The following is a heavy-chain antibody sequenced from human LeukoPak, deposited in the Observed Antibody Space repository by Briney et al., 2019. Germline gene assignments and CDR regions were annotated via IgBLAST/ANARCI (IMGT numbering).Heavy chain of an antibody. J-gene: IGHJ4*02. CDR3: ARDRASYDSITIFGVAGTAFDY. D-gene: IGHD3-3*01. CDR1: GFTFSSYA. Sequence: PGGSLRLSCAASGFTFSSYAMHWVRQAPGKGLEWVAVISYDGSNKYYADSVKGRFTISRDNSKNTLYLQMNSLRAEDTAVYYCARDRASYDSITIFGVAGTAFDYWGQGTLVTVSS. V-gene: IGHV3-30*04. CDR2: ISYDGSNK.